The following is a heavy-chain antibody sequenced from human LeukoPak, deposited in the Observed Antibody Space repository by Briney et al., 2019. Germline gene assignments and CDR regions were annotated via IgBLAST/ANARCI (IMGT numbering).Heavy chain of an antibody. D-gene: IGHD3-10*01. CDR2: INDSGSS. V-gene: IGHV4-34*01. CDR3: ARVGGLGYYGSGSRLGYYYMDV. J-gene: IGHJ6*03. Sequence: SETLSLTCAVYGGSFGGYYWSWIRQPPGKGLEWIGEINDSGSSNYIPSLKSRVTISVDTSKNQFSLKLSSVTAADTAVYYCARVGGLGYYGSGSRLGYYYMDVWGKGTTVTVSS. CDR1: GGSFGGYY.